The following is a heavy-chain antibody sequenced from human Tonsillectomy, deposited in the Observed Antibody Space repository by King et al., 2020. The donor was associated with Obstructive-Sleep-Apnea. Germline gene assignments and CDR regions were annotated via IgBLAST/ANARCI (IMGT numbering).Heavy chain of an antibody. D-gene: IGHD3-22*01. CDR3: AGHADSSGYYPYYFDY. J-gene: IGHJ4*02. V-gene: IGHV4-59*08. Sequence: QLQESGPGLVKPSETLSLTCTVSGGSISSYYWSWIRQPPGKGLEWIGYIYYSGSTNYNPSLKSRVTISVDTSKNQFSLKLSSVTAADTAVYYCAGHADSSGYYPYYFDYWGQGTLVTVSS. CDR2: IYYSGST. CDR1: GGSISSYY.